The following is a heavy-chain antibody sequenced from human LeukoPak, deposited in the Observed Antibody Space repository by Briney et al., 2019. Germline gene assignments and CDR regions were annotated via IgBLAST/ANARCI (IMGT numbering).Heavy chain of an antibody. D-gene: IGHD3-22*01. Sequence: GGSLRLSCAASGFTFSSYAMSWVRQAPGKGLEWVSAISGSGGSTYYTDSVQGRFTISRDNAKNTLFLQMNTLTAADTAMYYCAKATGYYDSSDYCLFDSWGPGNLVTVSS. CDR1: GFTFSSYA. V-gene: IGHV3-23*01. CDR2: ISGSGGST. J-gene: IGHJ4*02. CDR3: AKATGYYDSSDYCLFDS.